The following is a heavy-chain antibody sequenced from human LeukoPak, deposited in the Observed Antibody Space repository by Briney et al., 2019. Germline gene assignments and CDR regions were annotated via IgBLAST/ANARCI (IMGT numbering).Heavy chain of an antibody. D-gene: IGHD3-22*01. Sequence: KFSETLSLTCTVSGGSISSYYWSWIRQPPGKGLEWIGYIYYSGSTNYNPSLKSRVTISVDTSKNQFSLKLSSVTAADTAVYYCARESSLTYYYDSSGSVRAFDIWGQGTMVTVSS. CDR3: ARESSLTYYYDSSGSVRAFDI. V-gene: IGHV4-59*01. CDR1: GGSISSYY. CDR2: IYYSGST. J-gene: IGHJ3*02.